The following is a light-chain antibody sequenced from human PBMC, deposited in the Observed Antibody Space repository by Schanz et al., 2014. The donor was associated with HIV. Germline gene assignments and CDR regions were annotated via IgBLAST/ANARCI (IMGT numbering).Light chain of an antibody. CDR1: QSISSW. CDR3: LQHNSYPRT. Sequence: DIQMTQSPSTLSASVGDRVTITCRASQSISSWLAWYQQKPGKAPKLLISKASNLESGVPLRFSGSGSGTEFTLTISSLQPEDFATYYCLQHNSYPRTFGQGTKVELK. J-gene: IGKJ1*01. V-gene: IGKV1-5*03. CDR2: KAS.